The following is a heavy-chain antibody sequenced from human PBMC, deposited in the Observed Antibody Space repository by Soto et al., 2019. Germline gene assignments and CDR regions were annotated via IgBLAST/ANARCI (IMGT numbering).Heavy chain of an antibody. CDR2: IYPCDSDT. CDR3: ARHFLFYSNKRGYYYYGMDV. J-gene: IGHJ6*02. CDR1: VYSFTKYW. Sequence: ESLKISCKCSVYSFTKYWIGWFRQIPGKCLEWMGIIYPCDSDTRYSPSFRGHVTISADKSISTAYLQWSSLKASDTAMYYCARHFLFYSNKRGYYYYGMDVWGQGTTVTVS. D-gene: IGHD4-4*01. V-gene: IGHV5-51*01.